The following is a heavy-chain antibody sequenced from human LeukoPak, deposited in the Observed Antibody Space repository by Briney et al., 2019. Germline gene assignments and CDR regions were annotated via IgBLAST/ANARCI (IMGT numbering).Heavy chain of an antibody. CDR3: AKLPGRAADY. CDR2: ISGSGGST. J-gene: IGHJ4*02. V-gene: IGHV3-23*01. CDR1: GFAFSSYA. Sequence: GGSLRLSCAASGFAFSSYAISWVRQAPGKGLEWVSSISGSGGSTYYADSVKGRFTISRDNSKNTLYLQMNSLRAEDTAVYYCAKLPGRAADYWGQGTLVTVSS.